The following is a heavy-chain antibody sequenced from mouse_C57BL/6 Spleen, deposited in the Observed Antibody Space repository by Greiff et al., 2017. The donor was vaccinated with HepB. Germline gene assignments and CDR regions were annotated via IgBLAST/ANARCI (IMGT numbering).Heavy chain of an antibody. Sequence: VQLQQSGGGLVKPGGSLKLSCAASGFTFSDYGMHWVRQAPEKGLEWVAYISSGSSTIYYADTVKGRFTISRDNAKNTLFLQMTSLRSEDTAMYYCARGLTGTWFAYWGQGTLVTVSA. V-gene: IGHV5-17*01. CDR3: ARGLTGTWFAY. J-gene: IGHJ3*01. CDR2: ISSGSSTI. CDR1: GFTFSDYG. D-gene: IGHD4-1*01.